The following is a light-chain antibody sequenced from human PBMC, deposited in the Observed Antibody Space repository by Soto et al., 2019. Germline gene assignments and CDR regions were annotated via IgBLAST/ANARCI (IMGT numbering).Light chain of an antibody. CDR1: QSVSMK. CDR2: GAS. J-gene: IGKJ4*01. V-gene: IGKV3-15*01. CDR3: QQYTNWPPIT. Sequence: EILMTQSPATLSVSPGERATISCRDIQSVSMKLTWSQQKPVQAPRLLIYGASTSATRIPARFSGSGSGTEFTLTPSSLQSEDFAVYYCQQYTNWPPITFGGGTKVEIK.